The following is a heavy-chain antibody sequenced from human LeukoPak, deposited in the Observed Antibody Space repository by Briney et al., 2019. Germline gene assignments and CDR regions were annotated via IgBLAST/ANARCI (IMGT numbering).Heavy chain of an antibody. J-gene: IGHJ4*02. CDR1: GFTFSDYY. D-gene: IGHD6-6*01. V-gene: IGHV3-11*04. CDR3: ARDVSQLVATFDY. Sequence: PGGSLRLSCAASGFTFSDYYMSWIRQAPGKGLEWVSYISSSGSTIYHADSVKGRFTISRDNAKNSLYLQMNSLRAEDTAVYYCARDVSQLVATFDYWGQGTLVTVSS. CDR2: ISSSGSTI.